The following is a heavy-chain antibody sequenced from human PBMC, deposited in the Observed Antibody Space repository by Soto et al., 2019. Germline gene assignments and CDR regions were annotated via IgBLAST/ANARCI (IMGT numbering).Heavy chain of an antibody. V-gene: IGHV1-8*01. CDR3: AREVERRSSQPIDF. CDR1: GYTFTSYD. Sequence: QVQLVQSGAEVKKPGASVKVSCKASGYTFTSYDINWVRQATGQGLEWMGWMNPNSGNTGYAQKFQGRVTLTRDTSINTAYMELRSMRFEDTAVYYCAREVERRSSQPIDFWGQGTLVTVSS. D-gene: IGHD2-2*01. J-gene: IGHJ4*02. CDR2: MNPNSGNT.